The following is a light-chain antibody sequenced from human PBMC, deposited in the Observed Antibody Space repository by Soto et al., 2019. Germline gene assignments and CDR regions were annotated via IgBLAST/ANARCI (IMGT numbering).Light chain of an antibody. CDR1: QDISPW. V-gene: IGKV1-5*03. J-gene: IGKJ4*01. CDR2: KAS. CDR3: QQYENFPLT. Sequence: DIQMTQSPSTLSASIGDRVTITCRASQDISPWLAWYQQKQGKAPKLLIYKASTLKSGVPSRFSGSGSGTDFTFTISSLQPEDIETYYCQQYENFPLTFGGGTKVDIK.